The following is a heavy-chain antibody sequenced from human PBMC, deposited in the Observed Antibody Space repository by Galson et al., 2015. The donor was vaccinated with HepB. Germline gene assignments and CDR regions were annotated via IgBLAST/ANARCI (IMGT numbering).Heavy chain of an antibody. J-gene: IGHJ4*02. CDR1: GGTFSSYA. Sequence: VKVSCKASGGTFSSYAISWVRQAPGQGLEWMGGIIPIFGTANYAQKFQGRVTITADESTSTAYMELSSLRSEDTAVYYCAADYGGKNGTNYWGQGTLVTVSS. CDR2: IIPIFGTA. D-gene: IGHD4-23*01. CDR3: AADYGGKNGTNY. V-gene: IGHV1-69*01.